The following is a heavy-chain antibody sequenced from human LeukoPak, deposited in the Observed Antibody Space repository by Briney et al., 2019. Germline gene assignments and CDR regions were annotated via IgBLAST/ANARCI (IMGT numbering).Heavy chain of an antibody. V-gene: IGHV1-18*01. Sequence: ASVKVSCKASGYTFSSYGISWVRQAPGQGLEWMGWISANSGYTNYAQNLQGRLTMTTDTSTSTAYMELRSLRSDDTAMYYCTRDPAHEEVRGIFIPYFDSWGQGTLVTVPS. J-gene: IGHJ4*02. CDR1: GYTFSSYG. D-gene: IGHD3-10*01. CDR2: ISANSGYT. CDR3: TRDPAHEEVRGIFIPYFDS.